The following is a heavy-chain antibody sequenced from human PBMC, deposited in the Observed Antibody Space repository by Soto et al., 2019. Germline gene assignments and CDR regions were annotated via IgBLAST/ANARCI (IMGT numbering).Heavy chain of an antibody. V-gene: IGHV4-4*02. D-gene: IGHD2-15*01. CDR3: ATLPPRIVVTVLPMPS. CDR1: GDSVSSYHW. Sequence: SETLSLTCVVSGDSVSSYHWWTYLRPPPEKGLELIGEVYHTGTTKYNPALTKRVTISVDKSNNQFSLDLKSVTAADTAVYYCATLPPRIVVTVLPMPSWGQGTLVTVSS. CDR2: VYHTGTT. J-gene: IGHJ1*01.